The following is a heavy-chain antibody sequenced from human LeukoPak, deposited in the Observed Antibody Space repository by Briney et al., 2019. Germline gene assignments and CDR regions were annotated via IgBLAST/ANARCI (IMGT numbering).Heavy chain of an antibody. V-gene: IGHV1-69*13. CDR3: ARAPYFVVVVAATRGAFDI. Sequence: ASVKVSCKASGGTFSSYAISWVRQAPGQGLEWMGGIIPIFGTANYAQKFQGRVTITADESTSTAYMELSSLRSEDTAVYYCARAPYFVVVVAATRGAFDIWGQGTMVTVSS. CDR2: IIPIFGTA. J-gene: IGHJ3*02. D-gene: IGHD2-15*01. CDR1: GGTFSSYA.